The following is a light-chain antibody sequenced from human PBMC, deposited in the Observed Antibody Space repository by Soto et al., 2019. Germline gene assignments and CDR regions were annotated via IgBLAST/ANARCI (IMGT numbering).Light chain of an antibody. J-gene: IGKJ2*01. CDR3: QQRSNWQYT. Sequence: EIVLTQSPATLSLSPGERATLSCRASQSVSSYSAWYQQKPGQAPRLLIYDTSNRATGIPARFSGSGSGTDFTLTISGLEPEDFAVYYCQQRSNWQYTFGLGTRLVIK. CDR2: DTS. V-gene: IGKV3-11*01. CDR1: QSVSSY.